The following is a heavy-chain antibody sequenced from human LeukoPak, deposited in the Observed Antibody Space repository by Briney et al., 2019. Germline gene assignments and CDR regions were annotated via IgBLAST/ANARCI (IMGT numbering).Heavy chain of an antibody. D-gene: IGHD6-19*01. Sequence: QPGGSLRLSCAASGFTWSSYAMSWVRQAPGKGLEWVSAISGSGGSTYYADSVKGRFTISRDNSKNTLYLQMNSLRAEDTAVYYCANDGGLGIAVATSYYGMRGWGQGTTVTVSS. CDR1: GFTWSSYA. CDR3: ANDGGLGIAVATSYYGMRG. V-gene: IGHV3-23*01. CDR2: ISGSGGST. J-gene: IGHJ6*02.